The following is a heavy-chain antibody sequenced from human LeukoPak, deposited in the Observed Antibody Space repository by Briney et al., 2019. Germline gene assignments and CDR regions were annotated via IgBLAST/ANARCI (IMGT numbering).Heavy chain of an antibody. Sequence: SLRLACAATGFTFKDYGTHWVRQPPGKGLEWVSSNWNGGGTDYADSVKGRFTISRDNAKTSLYLQLSSLRPEDTALYYCAKHVRATNTHFFFGLDVWGQGTMVTVSS. J-gene: IGHJ6*02. V-gene: IGHV3-9*01. CDR3: AKHVRATNTHFFFGLDV. D-gene: IGHD1-1*01. CDR2: SNWNGGGT. CDR1: GFTFKDYG.